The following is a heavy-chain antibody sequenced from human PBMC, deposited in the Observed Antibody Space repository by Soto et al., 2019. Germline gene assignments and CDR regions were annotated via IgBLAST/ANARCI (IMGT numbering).Heavy chain of an antibody. V-gene: IGHV3-23*01. D-gene: IGHD3-10*01. CDR2: ISGSGGST. CDR3: AKDLSNYYGSGSYYNYYYYYGMDV. Sequence: EVQLLESGGGLVQPGGSLRLSCAASGFTFSSYAMSWVRQAPGKGLEWVSAISGSGGSTYYADSVKGRFTISRDNSKNTLYLQMNSLRAEDTAVYYCAKDLSNYYGSGSYYNYYYYYGMDVWGQGTTVTVSS. J-gene: IGHJ6*02. CDR1: GFTFSSYA.